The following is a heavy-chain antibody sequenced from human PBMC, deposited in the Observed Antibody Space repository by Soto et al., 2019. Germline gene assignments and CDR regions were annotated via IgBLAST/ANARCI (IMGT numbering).Heavy chain of an antibody. CDR1: Y. CDR3: ASQQLVHYYYGMDV. CDR2: IYYSGST. V-gene: IGHV4-39*01. Sequence: YWGWIRQPPGKGLEWIGSIYYSGSTYYNPSLKSRVTISVDTSKNQFSLKLSSVTAADTAVYYCASQQLVHYYYGMDVWGQGTTVTVSS. J-gene: IGHJ6*02. D-gene: IGHD6-13*01.